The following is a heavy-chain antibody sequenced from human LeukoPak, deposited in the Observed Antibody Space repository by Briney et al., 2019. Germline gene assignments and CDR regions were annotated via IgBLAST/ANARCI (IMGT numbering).Heavy chain of an antibody. D-gene: IGHD2-8*02. Sequence: GGSLRLSCEVSGFTFSMYWMTWVRQAPGKGLEWVANINEGGSRDWYVDSLKGRFTISRDNAKNSLYLQMNGLRVEDTAVYYCAREVFPGGLLNTAFGHWGQGALVTVSS. CDR1: GFTFSMYW. V-gene: IGHV3-7*01. J-gene: IGHJ4*02. CDR2: INEGGSRD. CDR3: AREVFPGGLLNTAFGH.